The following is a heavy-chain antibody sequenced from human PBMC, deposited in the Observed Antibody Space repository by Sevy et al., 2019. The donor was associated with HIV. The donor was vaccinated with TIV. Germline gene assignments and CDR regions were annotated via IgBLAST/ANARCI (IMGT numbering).Heavy chain of an antibody. CDR3: AREGRLGELSRYFDY. D-gene: IGHD3-16*02. CDR1: GFTFSSYA. Sequence: GGSLRLSCAASGFTFSSYAMLWVRQAPGKGLEWVAVISYDGSNKYYADSVKGRFTISRDNSKNTLYLQMNSLRAEDTAVYYCAREGRLGELSRYFDYWGQGTLVTVSS. V-gene: IGHV3-30-3*01. J-gene: IGHJ4*02. CDR2: ISYDGSNK.